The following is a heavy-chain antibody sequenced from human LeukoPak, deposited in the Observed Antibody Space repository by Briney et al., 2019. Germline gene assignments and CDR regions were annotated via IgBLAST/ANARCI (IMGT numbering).Heavy chain of an antibody. CDR2: INHSRST. J-gene: IGHJ4*02. CDR1: GGSFSCYY. Sequence: PSETLSLTCSVYGGSFSCYYWSWIRQPPGKGLEWIGEINHSRSTNYNPSLKTRVTISVDTSKNQFSLKLSSVTAADTAVYYCARGGTMVRGSITLAYSGQGTLVTVSS. V-gene: IGHV4-34*01. D-gene: IGHD3-10*01. CDR3: ARGGTMVRGSITLAY.